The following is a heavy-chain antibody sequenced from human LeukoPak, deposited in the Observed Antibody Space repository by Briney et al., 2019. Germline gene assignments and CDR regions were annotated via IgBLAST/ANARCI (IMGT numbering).Heavy chain of an antibody. Sequence: GASVKVSCKVSGSTLTYLAMHWVRQAPGKGLEWMGGFDPEEGKTIYAQNFQGRVTMTEDTSTDTAHVELNSLRSEDTAVYYCTTGGTYHLYWGQGTLVTVSS. V-gene: IGHV1-24*01. CDR2: FDPEEGKT. D-gene: IGHD3-16*02. CDR3: TTGGTYHLY. CDR1: GSTLTYLA. J-gene: IGHJ4*02.